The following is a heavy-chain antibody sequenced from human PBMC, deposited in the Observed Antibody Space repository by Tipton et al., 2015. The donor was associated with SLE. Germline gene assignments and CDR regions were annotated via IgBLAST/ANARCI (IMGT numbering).Heavy chain of an antibody. Sequence: TLSLTCTVSGGYISSYYWSWIRQPPGKGLEWIGRIYTSGSTNYNPSLKSRVTISVDTSKNQFSLKLSSVTAADTAVYYCATNSYGDYRCYSYGMDVWGQGTTVTASS. CDR3: ATNSYGDYRCYSYGMDV. V-gene: IGHV4-4*08. J-gene: IGHJ6*02. CDR1: GGYISSYY. CDR2: IYTSGST. D-gene: IGHD4-17*01.